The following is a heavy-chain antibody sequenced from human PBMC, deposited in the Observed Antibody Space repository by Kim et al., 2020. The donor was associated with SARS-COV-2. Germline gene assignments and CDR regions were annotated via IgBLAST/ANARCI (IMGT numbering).Heavy chain of an antibody. Sequence: SETLSLTCAVSGGSISSSNWWSWVRQPPGKGLEWIGEIYHSGSTNYNPSLKSRVTISVDKSKNQFSLKLSSVTAADTAVYYCARDCTGGVCYASPSGYYGMDVWGQGTTVTVSS. CDR2: IYHSGST. D-gene: IGHD2-8*02. J-gene: IGHJ6*02. CDR3: ARDCTGGVCYASPSGYYGMDV. CDR1: GGSISSSNW. V-gene: IGHV4-4*02.